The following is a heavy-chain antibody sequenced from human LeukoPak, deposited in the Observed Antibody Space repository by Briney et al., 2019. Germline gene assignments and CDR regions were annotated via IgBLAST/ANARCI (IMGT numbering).Heavy chain of an antibody. Sequence: GGSLRLSCAASRFTFSSYEMNWVRQAPGRGLEWVSYISSSGSTTYYADSVKGRITISRDNAKNSLYLQMNSLRAEDTAVYYCARDGPRSVSGTSYFDYWGQGTLVTVSS. CDR1: RFTFSSYE. D-gene: IGHD6-25*01. V-gene: IGHV3-48*03. CDR2: ISSSGSTT. CDR3: ARDGPRSVSGTSYFDY. J-gene: IGHJ4*02.